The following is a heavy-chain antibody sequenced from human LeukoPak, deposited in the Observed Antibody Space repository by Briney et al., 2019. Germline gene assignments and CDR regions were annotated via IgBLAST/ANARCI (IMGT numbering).Heavy chain of an antibody. D-gene: IGHD5-24*01. CDR1: GGSISSYY. V-gene: IGHV4-59*01. CDR2: IYNSGST. Sequence: SETLSLTCTVSGGSISSYYWSWIRQPPGKGLEWIGYIYNSGSTDYNPSLKSRVTISIDMSKNQFSLKLSSVIAADTAVYYCARDLDGYNFLDYWGHGTLVTVSS. J-gene: IGHJ4*01. CDR3: ARDLDGYNFLDY.